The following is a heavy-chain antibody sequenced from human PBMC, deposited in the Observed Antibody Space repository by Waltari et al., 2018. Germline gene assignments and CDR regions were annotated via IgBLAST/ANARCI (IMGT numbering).Heavy chain of an antibody. CDR2: IRNKAQSDTT. J-gene: IGHJ6*02. Sequence: LQLQESGPGLVKPSETLSLTCTVSGGSISSSSYYWGWIRQPPGKGLEWVGRIRNKAQSDTTEYAASVKGRFTISRDDSKNSLYLQMNSLKTEDTAIYYCTRGSSERPYYYGMDVWGQGTTVTVSS. V-gene: IGHV3-72*01. CDR3: TRGSSERPYYYGMDV. CDR1: GGSISSSSYY. D-gene: IGHD1-1*01.